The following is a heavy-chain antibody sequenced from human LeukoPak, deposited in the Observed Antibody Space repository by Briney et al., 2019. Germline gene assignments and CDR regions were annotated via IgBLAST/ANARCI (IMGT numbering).Heavy chain of an antibody. Sequence: GGSLRLSCAASGFTFSKFSMNWVRQAPGKGLEWVSSISSSSTYIYYADSVKGRFTISRDNAKNSLYLQMNSLRAEDTAVYYCARVGGGSYYPFDYWGQGTLVTVSS. CDR3: ARVGGGSYYPFDY. CDR2: ISSSSTYI. J-gene: IGHJ4*02. D-gene: IGHD1-26*01. CDR1: GFTFSKFS. V-gene: IGHV3-21*01.